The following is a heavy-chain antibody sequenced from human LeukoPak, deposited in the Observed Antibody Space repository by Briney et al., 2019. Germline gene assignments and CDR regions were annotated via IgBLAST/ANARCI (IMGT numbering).Heavy chain of an antibody. CDR2: INPNSGGT. D-gene: IGHD2-15*01. CDR1: GYTFTGYY. V-gene: IGHV1-2*02. Sequence: ASVKVSCKASGYTFTGYYMHWVRQAPGQGLEWMGWINPNSGGTNYAQKFQGRVTMTRDTSISTAYMELSRLRSDDTAVYYCARDRGVDYCSGGSCSHYYYYMDVWGKGTTVTISS. J-gene: IGHJ6*03. CDR3: ARDRGVDYCSGGSCSHYYYYMDV.